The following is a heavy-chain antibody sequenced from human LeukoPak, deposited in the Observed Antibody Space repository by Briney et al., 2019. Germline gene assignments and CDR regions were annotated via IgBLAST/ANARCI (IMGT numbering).Heavy chain of an antibody. Sequence: GGSLRLSCSASGFIFSTYWMNWVRQAPGKGLEWVANIKEDGSEKDYADSVKGRFTISRDNAKNSVFLQMNSLRAEDTAVYYCARDVIAVAAYFDYWGQGTLVTVSS. D-gene: IGHD6-19*01. V-gene: IGHV3-7*01. CDR2: IKEDGSEK. CDR1: GFIFSTYW. J-gene: IGHJ4*02. CDR3: ARDVIAVAAYFDY.